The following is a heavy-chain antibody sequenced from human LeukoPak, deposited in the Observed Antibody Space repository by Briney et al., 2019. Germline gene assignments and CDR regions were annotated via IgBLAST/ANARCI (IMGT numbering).Heavy chain of an antibody. CDR2: IKQDGSEK. Sequence: GGSLRLSCAASGFTFSSYWMSWVRQAPGKGLEWVANIKQDGSEKYYVDSVKGRFTISRDNAKNSLYLQMNSLRAEDTAVYYCAKDRAITMIVVTPGTDYWGQGTLVTVSS. V-gene: IGHV3-7*01. J-gene: IGHJ4*02. CDR3: AKDRAITMIVVTPGTDY. D-gene: IGHD3-22*01. CDR1: GFTFSSYW.